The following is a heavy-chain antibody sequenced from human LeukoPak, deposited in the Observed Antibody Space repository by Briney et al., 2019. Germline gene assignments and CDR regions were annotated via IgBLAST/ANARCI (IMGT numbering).Heavy chain of an antibody. D-gene: IGHD3-10*01. CDR1: GFTFSSYA. Sequence: GGSLRLSCAASGFTFSSYAMSWVRQAPGKGLEWVSAISGSGGSTYYADSVKGRFTISRDNSKNTLYLQMNSLRAEDTAVYYCAKFRLTMVRGVITIFDYWGQGTLVTVSS. J-gene: IGHJ4*02. CDR2: ISGSGGST. V-gene: IGHV3-23*01. CDR3: AKFRLTMVRGVITIFDY.